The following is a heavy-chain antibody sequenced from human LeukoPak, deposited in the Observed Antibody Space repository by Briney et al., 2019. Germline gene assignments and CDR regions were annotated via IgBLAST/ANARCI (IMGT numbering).Heavy chain of an antibody. Sequence: KASETLSLTCTVSGGSISNYYWTWIRQPPGKGLEWIGYIYYSGKNNYNPSLKSRVTISVDTSKNQFSLKMSSVTAADTAVYYCARYSGYEPYNWFGPWGQGTLVTVSS. V-gene: IGHV4-59*12. CDR1: GGSISNYY. J-gene: IGHJ5*02. D-gene: IGHD5-12*01. CDR2: IYYSGKN. CDR3: ARYSGYEPYNWFGP.